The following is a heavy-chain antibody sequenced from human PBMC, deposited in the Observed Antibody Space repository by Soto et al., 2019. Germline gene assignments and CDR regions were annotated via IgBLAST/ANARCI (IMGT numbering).Heavy chain of an antibody. CDR3: ARAGGSSGFDY. Sequence: PSETLSLTCTVSGGSISSYYWSWIRQPPGKGLEWIGYIYYSGSTNYNPSLKSRVTISVDTSKNQFSLKLSSVTAADTAVYYCARAGGSSGFDYWGQGTLVTFSS. J-gene: IGHJ4*02. D-gene: IGHD6-19*01. CDR2: IYYSGST. CDR1: GGSISSYY. V-gene: IGHV4-59*01.